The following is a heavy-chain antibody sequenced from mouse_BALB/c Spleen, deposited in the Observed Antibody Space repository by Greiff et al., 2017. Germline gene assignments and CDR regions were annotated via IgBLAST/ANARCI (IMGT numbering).Heavy chain of an antibody. Sequence: EVQLQQSGPGLVKPSQSLSLTCTVTGYSITSDYAWNWIRQFPGNKLEWMGYISYSGSTSYNPSLKSRISITRDTSKNQFFLQLNSVTTEDTATYYCARSGYRYDFFDYWGQGTTLTVSS. J-gene: IGHJ2*01. CDR2: ISYSGST. CDR1: GYSITSDYA. CDR3: ARSGYRYDFFDY. V-gene: IGHV3-2*02. D-gene: IGHD2-14*01.